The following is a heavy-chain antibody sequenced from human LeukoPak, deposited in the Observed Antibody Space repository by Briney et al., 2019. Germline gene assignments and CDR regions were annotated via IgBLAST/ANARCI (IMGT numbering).Heavy chain of an antibody. J-gene: IGHJ3*02. D-gene: IGHD1-26*01. V-gene: IGHV1-46*01. CDR3: ARAPSTSGGAFDI. Sequence: ASVKVSCKASGYTFPSYYMHWVRQAPGQGLEWMGIINPSGGSTRYAQKFQGRVTMTRDTSTSTVYMELSSLRSEDTAVYYCARAPSTSGGAFDIWGQGTMVTVSS. CDR2: INPSGGST. CDR1: GYTFPSYY.